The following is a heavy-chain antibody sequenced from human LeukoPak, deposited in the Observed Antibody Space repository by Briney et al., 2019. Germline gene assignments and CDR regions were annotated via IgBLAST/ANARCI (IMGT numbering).Heavy chain of an antibody. CDR2: ISYDGSNK. V-gene: IGHV3-30-3*01. J-gene: IGHJ2*01. D-gene: IGHD6-13*01. CDR3: ARDRGRSSSWSLNWYFDL. Sequence: GRSLRLSCAASGFTFSSYAMHWVRQAPGKGLEWVAVISYDGSNKYYADSVKGRFTISRDNSKNTLYLQMNSLRAEDTAVYYCARDRGRSSSWSLNWYFDLWGRGTLVTVSS. CDR1: GFTFSSYA.